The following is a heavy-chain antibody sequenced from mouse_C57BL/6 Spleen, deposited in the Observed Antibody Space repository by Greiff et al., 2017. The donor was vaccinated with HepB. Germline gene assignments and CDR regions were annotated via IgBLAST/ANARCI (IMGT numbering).Heavy chain of an antibody. CDR2: IYPGDGDT. D-gene: IGHD1-1*01. V-gene: IGHV1-82*01. CDR1: GYAFSSSW. CDR3: AREDYYASYYAMDY. Sequence: VQLQQSGPELVKPGASVKISCKASGYAFSSSWMNWVKQRPGKGLEWIGRIYPGDGDTNYNGKFKGKATLTADKSSSTAYMQLSSLTSEDSAVYFCAREDYYASYYAMDYWGQGTSVTVSS. J-gene: IGHJ4*01.